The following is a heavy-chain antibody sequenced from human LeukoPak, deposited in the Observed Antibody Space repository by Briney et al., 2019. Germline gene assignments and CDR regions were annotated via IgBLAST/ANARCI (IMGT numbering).Heavy chain of an antibody. CDR3: ATLWFGDYYYYYMDV. CDR2: IYYSGST. V-gene: IGHV4-39*07. J-gene: IGHJ6*03. D-gene: IGHD3-10*01. CDR1: GGSISSSSYY. Sequence: SETLSLTCTVSGGSISSSSYYWGWIRQPPGKGLEWIGSIYYSGSTYYNPSLKSRVTISVDTSKNQFSLKLSSVTAADTAVYYCATLWFGDYYYYYMDVWGKGTTVTVSS.